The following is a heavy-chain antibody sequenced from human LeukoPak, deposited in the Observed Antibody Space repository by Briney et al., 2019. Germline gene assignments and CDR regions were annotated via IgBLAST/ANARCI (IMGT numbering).Heavy chain of an antibody. D-gene: IGHD2-15*01. CDR3: VRWYDAFDI. J-gene: IGHJ3*02. CDR2: ISSSGSTI. Sequence: GGSLRLSCAASGFTFSGFAMSWVRQAPGKGLEWVSYISSSGSTIYYADSVKGRFTISRDNAKNSLYLQMHSLRAEDTAVYYCVRWYDAFDIWGQGTMVTVSS. V-gene: IGHV3-48*04. CDR1: GFTFSGFA.